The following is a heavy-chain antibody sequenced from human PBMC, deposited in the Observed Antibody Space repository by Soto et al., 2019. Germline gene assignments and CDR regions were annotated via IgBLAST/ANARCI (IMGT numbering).Heavy chain of an antibody. CDR2: IIPILGIA. Sequence: SVKVSCKASGGTFSSYTISWVRQAPGQGLEWMGRIIPILGIANYAQKFQGRVTITADKSTSTAYMELSSLRSEDTAVYYCAREYGDYKHRIDYWGQGTLVTVSS. V-gene: IGHV1-69*04. CDR3: AREYGDYKHRIDY. CDR1: GGTFSSYT. J-gene: IGHJ4*02. D-gene: IGHD4-17*01.